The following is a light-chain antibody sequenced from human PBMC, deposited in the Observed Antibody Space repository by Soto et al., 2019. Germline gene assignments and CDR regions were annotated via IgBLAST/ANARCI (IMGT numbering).Light chain of an antibody. J-gene: IGLJ2*01. CDR1: SSDIGGYNY. CDR3: RSFRSGGPRVL. V-gene: IGLV2-14*01. Sequence: QSALTQPASVSGSPGQSITISCTGTSSDIGGYNYVSWYQQYPGKAPNLIIYEVTNRPSGISYRFSVSKSGNTASLTISGLHVEAEAEYDCRSFRSGGPRVLVGGGTQLTFL. CDR2: EVT.